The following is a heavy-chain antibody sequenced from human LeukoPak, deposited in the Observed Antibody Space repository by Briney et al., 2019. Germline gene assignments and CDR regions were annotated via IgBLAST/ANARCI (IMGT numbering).Heavy chain of an antibody. Sequence: SETLSLTCIVSDDSIRSNYWSWIRQPPGKGLEWIGYIFYSGSTNYNPSLKNRVTISVDTSKNQFSLRLSSVIAADTAVYYCARVSLCLAYSGTYCYYFDYWGQGTLVTVSS. D-gene: IGHD1-26*01. J-gene: IGHJ4*02. V-gene: IGHV4-59*01. CDR3: ARVSLCLAYSGTYCYYFDY. CDR2: IFYSGST. CDR1: DDSIRSNY.